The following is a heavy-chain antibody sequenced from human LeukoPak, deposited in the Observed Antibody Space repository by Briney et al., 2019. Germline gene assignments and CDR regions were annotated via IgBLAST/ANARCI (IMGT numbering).Heavy chain of an antibody. CDR3: ARAVAPTPYYHYGMDV. V-gene: IGHV1-69*13. CDR1: GGTFSSYA. CDR2: IIPIFGTA. J-gene: IGHJ6*02. Sequence: ASVKVSCKASGGTFSSYAISWVRQAPGQGLEWMGGIIPIFGTANYAQKFQGRVTITADESTSTAYMELSSLRSEDTAVYYCARAVAPTPYYHYGMDVWGQGTTVTVSS. D-gene: IGHD2-15*01.